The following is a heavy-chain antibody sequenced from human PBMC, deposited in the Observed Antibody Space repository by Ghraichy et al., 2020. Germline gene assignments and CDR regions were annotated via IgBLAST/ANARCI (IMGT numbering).Heavy chain of an antibody. V-gene: IGHV4-61*01. J-gene: IGHJ6*02. D-gene: IGHD3-3*01. CDR3: ARDWIFGGNYGMDV. CDR2: IYYSGST. CDR1: GGSVSSGSYY. Sequence: SETLSLTCTVSGGSVSSGSYYWSWIRQPPGKGLEWIGYIYYSGSTNYNPSLKSRVTISVDTSKNQFSLKLSSVTAADTAVYYCARDWIFGGNYGMDVWGQGTTVTVSS.